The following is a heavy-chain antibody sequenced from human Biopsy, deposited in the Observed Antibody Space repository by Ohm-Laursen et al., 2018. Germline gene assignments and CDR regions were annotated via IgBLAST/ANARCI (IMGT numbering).Heavy chain of an antibody. CDR1: GFTFSSYA. Sequence: GSLRLSCAASGFTFSSYAMDWVRQAPGKGLEWVSSIAESSTYISYADSVKGRFTISRDNAQNSLYLQMNNLRVEDAAVYYCARERGRKSIAATDYWGQGVLVTVSS. CDR3: ARERGRKSIAATDY. D-gene: IGHD6-6*01. J-gene: IGHJ4*02. V-gene: IGHV3-21*06. CDR2: IAESSTYI.